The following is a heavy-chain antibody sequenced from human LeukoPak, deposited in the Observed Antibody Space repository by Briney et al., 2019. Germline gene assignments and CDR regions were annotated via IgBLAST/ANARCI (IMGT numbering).Heavy chain of an antibody. CDR3: ARDLYDSSGYHILCSDY. CDR1: GYTFTSYG. Sequence: ASVKVSCKASGYTFTSYGISWVRQAPGQGLEWMGWISAYNGNTNYAQKLQGRVTMTTDTSTSTAYMELRSLRSDDTAVYYCARDLYDSSGYHILCSDYWGQGTLVTVSS. D-gene: IGHD3-22*01. J-gene: IGHJ4*02. V-gene: IGHV1-18*01. CDR2: ISAYNGNT.